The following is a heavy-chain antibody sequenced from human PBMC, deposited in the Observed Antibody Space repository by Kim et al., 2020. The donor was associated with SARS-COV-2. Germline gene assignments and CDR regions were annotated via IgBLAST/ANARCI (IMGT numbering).Heavy chain of an antibody. Sequence: DSVTGRFTFSRDNAKNTLYLQMNSLRAEDTALYYCAKARVAAPPYSWFDPWGQGTLVTVSS. V-gene: IGHV3-9*01. D-gene: IGHD6-6*01. J-gene: IGHJ5*02. CDR3: AKARVAAPPYSWFDP.